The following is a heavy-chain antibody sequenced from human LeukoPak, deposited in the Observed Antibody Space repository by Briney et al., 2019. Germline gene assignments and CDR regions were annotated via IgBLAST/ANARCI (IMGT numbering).Heavy chain of an antibody. CDR1: GGSISSYY. D-gene: IGHD1-26*01. CDR2: IYYSGST. V-gene: IGHV4-59*01. Sequence: PSETLSLTCTVSGGSISSYYWSWIQQPPGKGLEWIGYIYYSGSTNYNPSLKSRVTISVDTSKNQFSLKLSSVTAADTAVYYCAMSEVGATSELDYWGQGTLVTVSS. J-gene: IGHJ4*02. CDR3: AMSEVGATSELDY.